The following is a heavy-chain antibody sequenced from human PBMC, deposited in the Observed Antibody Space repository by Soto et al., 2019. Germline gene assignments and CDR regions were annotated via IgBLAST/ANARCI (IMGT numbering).Heavy chain of an antibody. CDR3: GGHFGGCSAGSCRYNRCGP. J-gene: IGHJ5*02. CDR1: GGTLSSYV. CDR2: IIPIYGTA. Sequence: SVKVSGKASGGTLSSYVISWVRQAPGQGLEWMGGIIPIYGTANYAEKFQGRVTITADEATSTAYMELCRLRSEDTAIYYCGGHFGGCSAGSCRYNRCGPWGRRILV. V-gene: IGHV1-69*13. D-gene: IGHD2-15*01.